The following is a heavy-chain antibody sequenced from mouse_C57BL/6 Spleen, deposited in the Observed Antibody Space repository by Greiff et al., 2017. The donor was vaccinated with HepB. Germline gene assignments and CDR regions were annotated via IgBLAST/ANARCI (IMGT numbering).Heavy chain of an antibody. V-gene: IGHV5-12*01. Sequence: EVKLMESGGGLVQPGGSLKLSCAASGFTFSDYYMYWVRQTPEKRLEWVAYISNGGGSTYYPDTVKGRFTISRDNAKNTLYLQMSRLKSEDTAMYYCARPGSGYTFFDYWGQGTTLTVSS. CDR2: ISNGGGST. D-gene: IGHD3-2*02. J-gene: IGHJ2*01. CDR3: ARPGSGYTFFDY. CDR1: GFTFSDYY.